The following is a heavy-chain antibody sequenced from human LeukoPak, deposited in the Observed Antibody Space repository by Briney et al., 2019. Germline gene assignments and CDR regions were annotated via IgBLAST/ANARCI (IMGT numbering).Heavy chain of an antibody. J-gene: IGHJ4*02. V-gene: IGHV3-74*01. D-gene: IGHD3-22*01. Sequence: GGSLRLSCAASGFTFSSFGMSWVRQAPGKGLVWVSRINSDGSSTSYADSVKGRFTISRDNAKNTLYLQMNSLRAEDTAVYYCARLYYYDSSGYADFDYWGQGTLVTVSS. CDR1: GFTFSSFG. CDR2: INSDGSST. CDR3: ARLYYYDSSGYADFDY.